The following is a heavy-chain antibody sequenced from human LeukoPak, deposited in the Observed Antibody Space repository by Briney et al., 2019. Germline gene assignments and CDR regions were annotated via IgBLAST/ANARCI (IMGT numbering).Heavy chain of an antibody. CDR3: AREKGIAVAGPFDY. D-gene: IGHD6-19*01. CDR1: GGSISSYY. Sequence: SETLSPTCTVSGGSISSYYWSWIRQPPGKGLEWIGYIYYSGSTNYNPSLKSRVTISVDTSKNQFSLKLSSVTAADTAVYYCAREKGIAVAGPFDYWGQGTLVTVSS. CDR2: IYYSGST. J-gene: IGHJ4*02. V-gene: IGHV4-59*01.